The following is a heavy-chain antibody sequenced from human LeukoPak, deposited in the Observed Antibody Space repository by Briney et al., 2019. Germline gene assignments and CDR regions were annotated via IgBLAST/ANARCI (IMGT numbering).Heavy chain of an antibody. D-gene: IGHD6-6*01. V-gene: IGHV3-21*01. Sequence: GGSLRLSCAASGFTFSSYSMNWVRQAPGKGLEWVSSISSSSSYIYYADSVKGRFTISRDNAKNSLYLQMNSLRAEDTAVYYCARDRGEQLVHPGDAFDIWGQGTMVTVSS. CDR2: ISSSSSYI. J-gene: IGHJ3*02. CDR1: GFTFSSYS. CDR3: ARDRGEQLVHPGDAFDI.